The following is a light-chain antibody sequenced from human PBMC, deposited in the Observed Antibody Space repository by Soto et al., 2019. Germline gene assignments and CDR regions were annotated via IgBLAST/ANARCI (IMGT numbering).Light chain of an antibody. CDR1: TGTVTSTHY. V-gene: IGLV7-46*01. CDR2: DTN. J-gene: IGLJ3*02. CDR3: LLSYNTCRV. Sequence: QAVVTQEPSLTVSPGGTVTLTCGSSTGTVTSTHYPFWFQQKPGQAPTIVIYDTNNKNSWTPARFSGSLLGGKAALTLSGAQPEYEAEYYCLLSYNTCRVFGGGTKLTVL.